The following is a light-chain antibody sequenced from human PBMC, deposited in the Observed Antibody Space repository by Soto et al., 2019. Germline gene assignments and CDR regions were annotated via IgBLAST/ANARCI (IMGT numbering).Light chain of an antibody. CDR1: SSDVGGYNF. CDR3: SSYTSSGTRYV. J-gene: IGLJ1*01. Sequence: QPVLTQPASVSGSPGQSITISCTGTSSDVGGYNFVSWYQQHPGKAPKLMIYDVSNRPSGVSNRFSGSKSGNTASLTISGLQAEDEADYYCSSYTSSGTRYVFGTGTKLTVL. CDR2: DVS. V-gene: IGLV2-14*01.